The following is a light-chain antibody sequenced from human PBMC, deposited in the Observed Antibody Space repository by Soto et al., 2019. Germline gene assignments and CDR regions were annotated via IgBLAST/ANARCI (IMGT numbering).Light chain of an antibody. CDR3: LHDAVFPYS. CDR2: GIS. V-gene: IGKV1-6*01. J-gene: IGKJ2*03. Sequence: AIQMTQSPSSLSASVGDTVTFTCRASQAIRNDLGWFQQRPGKPPKLLIYGISLLQAGVPPRVSGSGSGTDFNLTVSGLQHDDFAPYYSLHDAVFPYSFGHGTRLE. CDR1: QAIRND.